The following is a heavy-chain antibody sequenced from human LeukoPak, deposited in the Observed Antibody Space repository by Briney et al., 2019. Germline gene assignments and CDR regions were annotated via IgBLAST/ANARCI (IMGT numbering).Heavy chain of an antibody. CDR3: AGEPPGSSYGDDGPWFDP. CDR2: INTNTGNP. V-gene: IGHV7-4-1*02. D-gene: IGHD4-17*01. Sequence: ASVKVSCKASGYTFTSYAMNWVRQAPGQGLEWMGWINTNTGNPTYAQGFTGRFVFSLDTSVSTAYLQISSLKAEDTAVYYCAGEPPGSSYGDDGPWFDPWGQGTLVTVSS. CDR1: GYTFTSYA. J-gene: IGHJ5*02.